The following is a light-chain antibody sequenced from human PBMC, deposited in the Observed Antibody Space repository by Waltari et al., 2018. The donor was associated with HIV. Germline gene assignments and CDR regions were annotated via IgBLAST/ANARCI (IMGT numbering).Light chain of an antibody. CDR2: ECS. CDR3: SSYTSSSTYVV. V-gene: IGLV2-14*01. CDR1: SSDVGGYNY. J-gene: IGLJ2*01. Sequence: QSALTQPASVSGSPGQSITISCTGTSSDVGGYNYVSWYQQHPGKAPNLMIYECSTRPSGVSNRVSGSKSGNTASLTSSGLQAEDEADYYCSSYTSSSTYVVFGGGTKLTVL.